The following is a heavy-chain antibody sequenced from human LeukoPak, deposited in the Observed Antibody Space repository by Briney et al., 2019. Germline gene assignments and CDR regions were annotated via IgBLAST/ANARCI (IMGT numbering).Heavy chain of an antibody. V-gene: IGHV4-59*11. D-gene: IGHD1-26*01. CDR2: IYYSGST. J-gene: IGHJ6*03. Sequence: SETLSLTCTVSGGSISSHYWSWIRQPPGKGLEWSGYIYYSGSTNYNPSLKSRVTISVDTSKNQFSLKLSSVTAEDTAVYYCARDRGLSYSAPNSYMDVWGKGTTVTVSS. CDR1: GGSISSHY. CDR3: ARDRGLSYSAPNSYMDV.